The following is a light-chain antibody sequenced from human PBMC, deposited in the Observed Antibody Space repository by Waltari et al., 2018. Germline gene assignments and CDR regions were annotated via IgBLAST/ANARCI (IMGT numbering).Light chain of an antibody. CDR2: HAS. V-gene: IGKV3-20*01. CDR1: QSVSTY. CDR3: QHYLRLPAT. Sequence: EIVLTQSPGTLSLYPGERATLSCRASQSVSTYLARYQQKPGQAPRLLIYHASSRATGIPDRFSGSGSGTDFSLTISRLEPEDFAVYYCQHYLRLPATFGQGTKVEIK. J-gene: IGKJ1*01.